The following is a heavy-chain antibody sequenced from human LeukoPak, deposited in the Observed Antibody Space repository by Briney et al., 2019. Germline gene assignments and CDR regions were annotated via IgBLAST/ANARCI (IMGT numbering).Heavy chain of an antibody. CDR3: AKDKKTYYDFWSGWYYFDY. CDR2: ISWNSGSI. J-gene: IGHJ4*02. CDR1: GFTFDDYA. V-gene: IGHV3-9*01. Sequence: GRSLRLSCAASGFTFDDYAMHWVRQAPGKGLEWVSGISWNSGSIGYADSVKGGFTISRDNAKNSLYLQMNSLRAEDPALYYCAKDKKTYYDFWSGWYYFDYWGQGTLVTVSS. D-gene: IGHD3-3*01.